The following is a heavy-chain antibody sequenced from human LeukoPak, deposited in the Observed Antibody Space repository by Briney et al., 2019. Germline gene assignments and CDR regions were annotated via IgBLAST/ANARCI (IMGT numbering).Heavy chain of an antibody. V-gene: IGHV4-34*01. Sequence: GSLRLSCAASGFTFSSYAMHWIRQPPGKGLEWIGEINHSGSTNYNPSLKSRVTISVDTSKNQFSLKLSSVTAADTAVYYCASSTYYYYGMDVWGQGTTVTVSS. CDR2: INHSGST. J-gene: IGHJ6*02. CDR3: ASSTYYYYGMDV. CDR1: GFTFSSYA.